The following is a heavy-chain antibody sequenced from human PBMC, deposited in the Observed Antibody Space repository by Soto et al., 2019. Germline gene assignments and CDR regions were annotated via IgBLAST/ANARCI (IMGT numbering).Heavy chain of an antibody. J-gene: IGHJ5*02. D-gene: IGHD4-17*01. CDR2: IYYSWST. CDR3: ARDRRSPNWFDP. Sequence: SETLSLTCTVSGGSISSGGYYLSWIRQHPGKGLEWIGYIYYSWSTYYNPSLKSRVTISVDTSKNQFSLKLSSVTAADTAVYYCARDRRSPNWFDPWGQGTMVTVSS. CDR1: GGSISSGGYY. V-gene: IGHV4-31*03.